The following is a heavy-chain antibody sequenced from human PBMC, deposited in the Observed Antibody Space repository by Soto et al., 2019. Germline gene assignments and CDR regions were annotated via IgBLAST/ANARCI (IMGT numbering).Heavy chain of an antibody. CDR2: IDHSGST. V-gene: IGHV4-34*01. Sequence: PSETLSLTCAVYGGSFSGYYWSWICQSPEKGLEWIGEIDHSGSTNQNPSLKSRVSISVDTSKNQFSLKLRSLTAADTAVYYCARGVPDAPDKYYFDSWGLGTLVTVSS. CDR3: ARGVPDAPDKYYFDS. CDR1: GGSFSGYY. J-gene: IGHJ4*02.